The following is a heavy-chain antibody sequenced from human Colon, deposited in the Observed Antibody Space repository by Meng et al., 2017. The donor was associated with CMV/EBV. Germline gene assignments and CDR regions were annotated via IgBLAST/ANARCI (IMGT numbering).Heavy chain of an antibody. V-gene: IGHV1-2*02. CDR1: GYTFTGYY. J-gene: IGHJ4*02. CDR2: INPNGGGT. CDR3: ARSEFWNSFYNHIDFDS. D-gene: IGHD3/OR15-3a*01. Sequence: ASVKVSCKASGYTFTGYYMHWVRQAPGQGLEWMGWINPNGGGTKYPQTFQGRVTMTSDTSMTTAYLELSGLKSDDTAIYYCARSEFWNSFYNHIDFDSWGQGTLVTVSS.